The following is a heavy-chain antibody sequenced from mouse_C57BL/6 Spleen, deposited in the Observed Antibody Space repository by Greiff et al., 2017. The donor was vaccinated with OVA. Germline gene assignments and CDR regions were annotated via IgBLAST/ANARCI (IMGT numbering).Heavy chain of an antibody. CDR3: AREPLDGSSYPWFAY. CDR2: IYPGDGDT. V-gene: IGHV1-82*01. CDR1: GYAFSSSW. Sequence: VQLQQSGPELVKPGASVKISCKASGYAFSSSWMNWVKQRPGKGLEWIGRIYPGDGDTNYNGKFKGKATLTADKSSSTAYMQLSSLTSEDTAVYFCAREPLDGSSYPWFAYWGQGTLGTVSA. D-gene: IGHD1-1*01. J-gene: IGHJ3*01.